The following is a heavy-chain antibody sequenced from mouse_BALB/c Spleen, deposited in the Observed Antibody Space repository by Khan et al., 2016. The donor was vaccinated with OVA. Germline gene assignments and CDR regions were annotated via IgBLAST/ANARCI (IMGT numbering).Heavy chain of an antibody. CDR1: GYSITSGYF. D-gene: IGHD3-1*01. CDR3: ARGGSSGPAWFAY. Sequence: EVQLQESGPGLVKPSQSLSLTCSVTGYSITSGYFWNWIRQFPGNKLEWMGYIRYDGNSNYNPSLKNRISITRDTSKNQFFLKLNSVTPEVTATYYCARGGSSGPAWFAYWGQGTLVTVSA. CDR2: IRYDGNS. V-gene: IGHV3-6*02. J-gene: IGHJ3*01.